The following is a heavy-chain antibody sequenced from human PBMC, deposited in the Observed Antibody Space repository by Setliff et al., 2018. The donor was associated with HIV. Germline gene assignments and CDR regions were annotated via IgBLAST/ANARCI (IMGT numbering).Heavy chain of an antibody. D-gene: IGHD2-21*01. V-gene: IGHV1-3*01. CDR1: GYTFTSYV. Sequence: GASVKVSCKASGYTFTSYVMHWVRQAPGQRLEWMGWINAGNGNTKYSQKFQGRVTFTADESTSTAYMELSSLRSEDTAVYYCARVPPYGDNSGMDVRGKGTTVTVSS. CDR2: INAGNGNT. J-gene: IGHJ6*04. CDR3: ARVPPYGDNSGMDV.